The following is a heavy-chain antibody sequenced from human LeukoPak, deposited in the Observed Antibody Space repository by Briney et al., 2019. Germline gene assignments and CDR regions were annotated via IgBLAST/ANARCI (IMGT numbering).Heavy chain of an antibody. V-gene: IGHV3-23*01. D-gene: IGHD1-1*01. Sequence: GGSLRLSCAGSGFTFSAYAMSRVRQAPGKGLECVSTINDNGGATFYAESVKGRFTISRDNSKNTLSLQMNSLRTEDTAVYYCAKHVRTGTSVSWFDPWGQGTLVTVSS. CDR3: AKHVRTGTSVSWFDP. CDR1: GFTFSAYA. CDR2: INDNGGAT. J-gene: IGHJ5*02.